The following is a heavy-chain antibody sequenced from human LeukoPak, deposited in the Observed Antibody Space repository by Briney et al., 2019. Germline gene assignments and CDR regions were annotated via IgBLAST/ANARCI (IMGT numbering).Heavy chain of an antibody. D-gene: IGHD3-22*01. CDR1: GFTVSSNY. CDR2: ISGSGGST. V-gene: IGHV3-23*01. CDR3: AKDPVYYDSSGYRSDY. J-gene: IGHJ4*02. Sequence: GGSLRLSCAASGFTVSSNYMSWVRQAPGKGLEWVSAISGSGGSTYYADSVKGRFTISRDNSKNTLYLQMNSLRAEDTAVYYCAKDPVYYDSSGYRSDYWGQGTLVTVSS.